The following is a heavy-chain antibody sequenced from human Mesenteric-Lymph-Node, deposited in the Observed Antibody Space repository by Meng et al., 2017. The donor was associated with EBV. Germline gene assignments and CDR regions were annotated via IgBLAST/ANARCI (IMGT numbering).Heavy chain of an antibody. D-gene: IGHD5-24*01. CDR3: ASGWDVTMAMDY. CDR2: ISYDEINE. CDR1: GFAFYNFG. V-gene: IGHV3-30*03. J-gene: IGHJ4*02. Sequence: QVQAVESGRGLVQPGKSLSLSWSASGFAFYNFGMHWVRQGPGKGLEWVAFISYDEINEYYAESVKGRFTISRDNSKDTLILQMNSLRAEDTAVYYCASGWDVTMAMDYWGQGTLVTVSS.